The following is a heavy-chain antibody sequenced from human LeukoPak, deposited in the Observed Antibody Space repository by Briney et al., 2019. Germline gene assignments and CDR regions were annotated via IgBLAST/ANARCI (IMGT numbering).Heavy chain of an antibody. CDR1: GGSFSGYY. J-gene: IGHJ6*03. D-gene: IGHD1-26*01. V-gene: IGHV3-21*01. Sequence: ETLSLTCAVHGGSFSGYYWSWVRQAPGKGLEWVSSISSSSSYIYYADSVKGRFTISRDNAKNSLYLQMNSLRAEDTAVYYCARDPYSGNYGNYYYYYMDVWGKGTTVTISS. CDR2: ISSSSSYI. CDR3: ARDPYSGNYGNYYYYYMDV.